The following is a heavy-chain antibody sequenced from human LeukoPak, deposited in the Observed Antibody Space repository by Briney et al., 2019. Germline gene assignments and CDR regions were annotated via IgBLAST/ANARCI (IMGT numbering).Heavy chain of an antibody. CDR1: GGSISSGSYY. CDR2: IYYSGST. Sequence: SETLSLTCTVSGGSISSGSYYWGWIRQPPGKGLEWIGSIYYSGSTYYNPSLKSRVTISVDTSKNQFSLKLSSVTAADTAMYYCARDRIVGATRFDYWGQGTLVTVSS. V-gene: IGHV4-39*07. J-gene: IGHJ4*02. D-gene: IGHD1-26*01. CDR3: ARDRIVGATRFDY.